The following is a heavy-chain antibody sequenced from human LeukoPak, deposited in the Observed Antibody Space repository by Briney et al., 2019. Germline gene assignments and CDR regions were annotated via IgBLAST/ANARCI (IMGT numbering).Heavy chain of an antibody. Sequence: GGSLRLSCAASGFTFSSYGMHWVRQAPGKGLEWVAVILSDGSKEFYTDSVKGRFTISRDNSKNTLYLQMNSLRAEDTAVYYCARDLNGDYYFDYWGQGTLVTVSS. CDR3: ARDLNGDYYFDY. V-gene: IGHV3-30*19. J-gene: IGHJ4*02. CDR1: GFTFSSYG. CDR2: ILSDGSKE. D-gene: IGHD4-17*01.